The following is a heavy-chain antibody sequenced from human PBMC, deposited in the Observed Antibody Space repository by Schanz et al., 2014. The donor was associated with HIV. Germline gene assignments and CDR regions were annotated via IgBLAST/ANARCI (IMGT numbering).Heavy chain of an antibody. D-gene: IGHD4-4*01. CDR3: ASQYSNYDSSRRYHWYFDL. CDR1: GGTLISTYG. Sequence: QVKLVQSGAEVKRPGSTVKVSCTASGGTLISTYGFSWVRQAPGQGLEWMGWISAYNGNTNYAQKFQGRLTMTTDTSTSTAYMKLSSLRSEDTAVYYCASQYSNYDSSRRYHWYFDLWGRGTLVTVSS. CDR2: ISAYNGNT. V-gene: IGHV1-18*01. J-gene: IGHJ2*01.